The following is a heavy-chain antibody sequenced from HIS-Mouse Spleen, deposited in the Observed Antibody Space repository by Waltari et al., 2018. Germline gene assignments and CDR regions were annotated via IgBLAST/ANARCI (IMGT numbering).Heavy chain of an antibody. CDR2: IYYSGST. CDR3: AREIPYSSSWYDWYFDL. J-gene: IGHJ2*01. V-gene: IGHV4-39*07. Sequence: QLQLQESGPGLVKPSETLSLTCTVSGGSISSSSYYWGWIRQPPGKGLEWIGSIYYSGSTYYNPALQMRVTISVDTSKNQFSLKRSSVTAADTAVYYCAREIPYSSSWYDWYFDLWGRGTLVTVSS. CDR1: GGSISSSSYY. D-gene: IGHD6-13*01.